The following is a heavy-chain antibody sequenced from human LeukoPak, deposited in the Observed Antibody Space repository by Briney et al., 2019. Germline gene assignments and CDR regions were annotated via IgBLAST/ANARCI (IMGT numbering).Heavy chain of an antibody. J-gene: IGHJ4*02. CDR2: IRYNGYST. V-gene: IGHV3-64*01. D-gene: IGHD3-22*01. Sequence: QPGGSLRLSCVASGFTFSNYALTWVRQAPGKGLEYVSAIRYNGYSTYYANSVKGRFTISRDGSKNTLYLQMDSLRPEDTAVYYCATNRGSSGYYYFEFWGQGTLVTVSS. CDR3: ATNRGSSGYYYFEF. CDR1: GFTFSNYA.